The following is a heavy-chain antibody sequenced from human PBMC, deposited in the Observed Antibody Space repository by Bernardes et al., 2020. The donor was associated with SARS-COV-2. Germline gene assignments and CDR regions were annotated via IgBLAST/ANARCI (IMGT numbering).Heavy chain of an antibody. Sequence: SATLSLTCTVSGGSLRAYYWTWIRQYPGKRLEWIGNIYFSGRTNYHSSLKSRVTMSIDTSKNEFSLTLNSVTAADTAVYYCARGEYHYDGSQFYYPRLGLDVWGHGATVTVSS. CDR2: IYFSGRT. J-gene: IGHJ6*02. CDR1: GGSLRAYY. CDR3: ARGEYHYDGSQFYYPRLGLDV. D-gene: IGHD3-22*01. V-gene: IGHV4-59*01.